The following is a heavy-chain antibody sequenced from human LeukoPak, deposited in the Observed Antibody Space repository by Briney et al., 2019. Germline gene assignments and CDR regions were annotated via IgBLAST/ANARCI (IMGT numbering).Heavy chain of an antibody. CDR2: IYASGST. V-gene: IGHV4-4*07. D-gene: IGHD6-19*01. CDR3: ARVGGWFDAFDI. Sequence: SETLSLTCTVSGDSIGSHYWSWIRQPPGKGLEWIGRIYASGSTNYNPSLKSRVTMSVELAKNHFSLALNAVTAADTAVYYCARVGGWFDAFDIWGQGTMVTVSS. CDR1: GDSIGSHY. J-gene: IGHJ3*02.